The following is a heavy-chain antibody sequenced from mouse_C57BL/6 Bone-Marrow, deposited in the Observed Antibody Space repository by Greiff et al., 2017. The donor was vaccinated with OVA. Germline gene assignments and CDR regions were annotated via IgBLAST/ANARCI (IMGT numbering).Heavy chain of an antibody. CDR3: AREKGFYGSSLYAMDY. J-gene: IGHJ4*01. D-gene: IGHD1-1*01. Sequence: QVQLQQSGAELVKPGASVKISCKASGYAFSSYWMNWVKQRPGKGLEWIGQIYPGDGDTNYNGKFKGKATLTADKSSSTAYMQLSSLTSEDSAVYFCAREKGFYGSSLYAMDYWGQGTSVTVSS. CDR2: IYPGDGDT. CDR1: GYAFSSYW. V-gene: IGHV1-80*01.